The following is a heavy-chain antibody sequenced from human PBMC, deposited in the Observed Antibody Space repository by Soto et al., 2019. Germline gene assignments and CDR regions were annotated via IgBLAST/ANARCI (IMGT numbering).Heavy chain of an antibody. V-gene: IGHV4-34*01. CDR3: AGREFASSSFHYYNHDMDV. CDR1: GGSFSDYF. CDR2: INHSGST. J-gene: IGHJ6*02. Sequence: SETLSLTCAVYGGSFSDYFWTWIRQPPGKGLEWIGEINHSGSTNFNPSLKSRVAISADTSRNQFSLRVTSVTAADTAVYYCAGREFASSSFHYYNHDMDVWGQGTTVTVSS. D-gene: IGHD6-6*01.